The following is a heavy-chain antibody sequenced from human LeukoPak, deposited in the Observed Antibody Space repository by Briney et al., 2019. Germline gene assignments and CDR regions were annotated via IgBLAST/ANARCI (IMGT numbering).Heavy chain of an antibody. D-gene: IGHD3-10*01. J-gene: IGHJ4*02. CDR1: GASVTTYS. CDR2: FSLGGGTT. V-gene: IGHV4-59*08. CDR3: ARRPPFGNWYFDY. Sequence: SETLSLTCIVSGASVTTYSWNWLRQSPGKGLEWIGYFSLGGGTTSCTSSLKSRVTISRDTSKNQFSLKLSSVTAADTAVYYCARRPPFGNWYFDYWGQGTLVTVSS.